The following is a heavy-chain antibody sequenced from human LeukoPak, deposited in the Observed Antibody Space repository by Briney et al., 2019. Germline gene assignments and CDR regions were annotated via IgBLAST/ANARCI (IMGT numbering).Heavy chain of an antibody. V-gene: IGHV3-23*01. D-gene: IGHD2-15*01. Sequence: PGGSLRLSCAASGFPFSSYSMSWVRQAPGKGLEWVSALSGSGGSTYYADSVKGRFTISRDNSKTTLYLQMDSLRAEDTAVYYCAKDRGYCSGSSSCNSFDYWGQGTLVTVSS. CDR3: AKDRGYCSGSSSCNSFDY. CDR2: LSGSGGST. J-gene: IGHJ4*02. CDR1: GFPFSSYS.